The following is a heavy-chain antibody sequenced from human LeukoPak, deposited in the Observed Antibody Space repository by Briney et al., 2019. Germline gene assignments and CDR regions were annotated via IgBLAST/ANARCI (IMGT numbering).Heavy chain of an antibody. J-gene: IGHJ4*02. CDR2: IQASGST. V-gene: IGHV4-61*02. D-gene: IGHD5-12*01. Sequence: SQTLSLTCTVSGGSINGGSYFWSWIRQPAGKGLEWIGRIQASGSTSYNPSLKRRVIISIDTSKNQFSLKLSSVTAADTAVYYCARRSGRGYERIDYWGQGTLVTVSS. CDR1: GGSINGGSYF. CDR3: ARRSGRGYERIDY.